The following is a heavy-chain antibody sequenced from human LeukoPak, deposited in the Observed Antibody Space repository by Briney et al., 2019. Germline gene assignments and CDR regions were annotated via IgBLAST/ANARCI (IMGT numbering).Heavy chain of an antibody. CDR3: ARERDPEI. Sequence: SETLSLTCTVSGGSISSSSYYWSWIRQPPGKGLEWIGYIYYSGSTNYNPSLKSRVTISIDTSKNQFSLKLSSVTAADTAVYYCARERDPEIWDQGTMVTVSS. J-gene: IGHJ3*02. CDR1: GGSISSSSYY. V-gene: IGHV4-61*01. CDR2: IYYSGST.